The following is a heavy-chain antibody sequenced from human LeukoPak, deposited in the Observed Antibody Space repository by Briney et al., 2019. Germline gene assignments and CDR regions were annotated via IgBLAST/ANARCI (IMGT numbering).Heavy chain of an antibody. J-gene: IGHJ4*02. Sequence: MSSETLSLTCTVSGGSISSSSYYWGWIRQPPGKGLEWIGSIYYSGSTYYNPSLKSRVTISVDTSKNQFSLKLSSVTAADTAVYYCARDLTYGDYGGVDYWGQGTLVTVSS. CDR1: GGSISSSSYY. CDR3: ARDLTYGDYGGVDY. CDR2: IYYSGST. D-gene: IGHD4-17*01. V-gene: IGHV4-39*07.